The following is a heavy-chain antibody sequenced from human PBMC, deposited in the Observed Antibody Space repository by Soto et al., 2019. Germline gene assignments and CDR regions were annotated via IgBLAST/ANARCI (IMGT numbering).Heavy chain of an antibody. CDR3: ARDLGVEMASPAG. J-gene: IGHJ4*02. CDR1: GFTFSSYG. CDR2: IWYDGSNK. D-gene: IGHD2-15*01. V-gene: IGHV3-33*01. Sequence: QVQLVESGGGVVQPGRSLRLSCAASGFTFSSYGRHWVRQAPGNGLEWVAVIWYDGSNKYYADSVKGRFTISRDNCENTLYLQMNSVRAEDTAVYCCARDLGVEMASPAGWGQGTLVTVSS.